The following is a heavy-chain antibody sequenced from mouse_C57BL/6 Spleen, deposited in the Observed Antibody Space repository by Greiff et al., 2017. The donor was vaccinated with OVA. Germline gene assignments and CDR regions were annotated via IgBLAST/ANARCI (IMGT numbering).Heavy chain of an antibody. D-gene: IGHD1-1*01. CDR1: GYTFTDYE. Sequence: VQLQQSGAELVRPGASVTLSCKASGYTFTDYEMHWVKQTPVHGLEWIGAIDPETGGTAYNQKFKGKAILTADKSSSTAYMELRSLTSEDSAVYYCTNSLYYYGSRDWYFDVWGTGTTVTVSS. J-gene: IGHJ1*03. CDR3: TNSLYYYGSRDWYFDV. CDR2: IDPETGGT. V-gene: IGHV1-15*01.